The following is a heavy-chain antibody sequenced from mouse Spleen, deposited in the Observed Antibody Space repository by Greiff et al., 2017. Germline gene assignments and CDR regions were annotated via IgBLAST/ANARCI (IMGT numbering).Heavy chain of an antibody. V-gene: IGHV1-87*01. CDR2: IYPGDGDT. J-gene: IGHJ2*01. CDR1: GYTFTSYY. Sequence: VKLQESGAELARPGASVKLSCKASGYTFTSYYIQWVKQRPGQGLEWIGAIYPGDGDTRYTQKFKGKATLTADKSSSTAYMQLSSLASEDSAVYYCASYGNYFDYWGQGTTLTVSS. CDR3: ASYGNYFDY. D-gene: IGHD2-1*01.